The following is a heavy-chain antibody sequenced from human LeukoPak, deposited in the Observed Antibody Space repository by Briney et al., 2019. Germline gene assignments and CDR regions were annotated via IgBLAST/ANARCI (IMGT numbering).Heavy chain of an antibody. CDR3: ASVGVNYYYYMDV. D-gene: IGHD2-15*01. V-gene: IGHV3-7*01. CDR1: GFTFSNIA. Sequence: GGSLRLSCAASGFTFSNIAMHWVRQAPGKGLEWVANIKQDGSEKYYVDSVKGRFTISRDNAKNSLYLQMNSLRAEDTAVYYCASVGVNYYYYMDVWGKGTTVTVSS. J-gene: IGHJ6*03. CDR2: IKQDGSEK.